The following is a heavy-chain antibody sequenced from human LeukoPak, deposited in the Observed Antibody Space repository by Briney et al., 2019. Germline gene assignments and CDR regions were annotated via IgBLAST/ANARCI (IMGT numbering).Heavy chain of an antibody. CDR2: IRYDGSNK. J-gene: IGHJ4*02. Sequence: GGSLRLSCAASGFTFSSYGMHWVRQAPGKGLEWVAFIRYDGSNKYYADSVKGRFTISRDNSKNTLYLQMNSLRAEDTAVYYCAKAAIVVVPAAIDYWGQGTLATVSS. V-gene: IGHV3-30*02. CDR3: AKAAIVVVPAAIDY. D-gene: IGHD2-2*01. CDR1: GFTFSSYG.